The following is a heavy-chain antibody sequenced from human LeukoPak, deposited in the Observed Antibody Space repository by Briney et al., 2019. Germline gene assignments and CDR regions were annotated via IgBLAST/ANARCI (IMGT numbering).Heavy chain of an antibody. Sequence: GGSLRLSCAASGFTFSSYGMHWVRQAPGKGLEWVAFIRYDGSNKYYADSVQGRFTISRDNSKNTLYLQMNSLRAEDTALYYCAKRNTMVRGGPCFDYWGQGLLVTVSS. V-gene: IGHV3-30*02. CDR3: AKRNTMVRGGPCFDY. J-gene: IGHJ4*02. CDR1: GFTFSSYG. CDR2: IRYDGSNK. D-gene: IGHD3-10*01.